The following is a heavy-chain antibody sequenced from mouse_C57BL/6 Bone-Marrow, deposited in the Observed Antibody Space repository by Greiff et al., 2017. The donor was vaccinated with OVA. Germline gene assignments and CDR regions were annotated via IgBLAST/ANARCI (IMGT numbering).Heavy chain of an antibody. CDR3: ARGNWAWFAY. D-gene: IGHD4-1*01. J-gene: IGHJ3*01. V-gene: IGHV5-4*01. CDR1: GFTFSSYA. CDR2: ISDGGSYT. Sequence: EVQGVESGGGLVKPGGSLKLSCAASGFTFSSYAMSWVRQTPEKRLEWVATISDGGSYTYYPDNVKGRFTISRDNAKNNLYLQMSHLKSEDTAMYYCARGNWAWFAYWGQGTLVTVSA.